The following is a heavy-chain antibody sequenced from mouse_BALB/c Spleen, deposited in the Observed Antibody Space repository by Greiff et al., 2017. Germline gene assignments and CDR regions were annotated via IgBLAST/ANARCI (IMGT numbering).Heavy chain of an antibody. CDR1: GFTFSSYG. CDR3: ARGGRDSSGMDY. D-gene: IGHD3-2*01. J-gene: IGHJ4*01. V-gene: IGHV5-6-3*01. Sequence: EVKVVESGGGLVQPGGSLKLSCAASGFTFSSYGMSWVRQTPDKRLELVATINSNGGSTYYPDSVKGRFTISRDNAKNTLYLQMSSLKSEDTAMYYCARGGRDSSGMDYWGQGTSVTVSS. CDR2: INSNGGST.